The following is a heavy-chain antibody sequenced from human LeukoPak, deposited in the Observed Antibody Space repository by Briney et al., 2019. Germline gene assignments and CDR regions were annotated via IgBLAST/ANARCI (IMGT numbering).Heavy chain of an antibody. CDR1: GGSISSSSYY. CDR3: ARGIYDILTGYTNWFDP. J-gene: IGHJ5*02. CDR2: IYYSGST. V-gene: IGHV4-39*07. D-gene: IGHD3-9*01. Sequence: SETLSLTCTVSGGSISSSSYYWGWIRQPPGKGLEWIGSIYYSGSTYYNPSLKSRVTISVDTSKNQFSLKLSSVTAADTAVYHCARGIYDILTGYTNWFDPWGQGTLVTVSS.